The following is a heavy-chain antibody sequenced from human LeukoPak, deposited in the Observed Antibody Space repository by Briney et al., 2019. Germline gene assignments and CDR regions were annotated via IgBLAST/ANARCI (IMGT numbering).Heavy chain of an antibody. V-gene: IGHV1-2*02. CDR2: INPNSGGT. CDR1: GYTFTGYY. Sequence: ASVKVSCKASGYTFTGYYMHWVRQAPGQGLEWMGWINPNSGGTNYAQKFQGRVTMTRDTSISTAYMELSRLRSDDTAVYYCARGPYGSGSYSIDYWGQGTLVTVSS. CDR3: ARGPYGSGSYSIDY. J-gene: IGHJ4*02. D-gene: IGHD3-10*01.